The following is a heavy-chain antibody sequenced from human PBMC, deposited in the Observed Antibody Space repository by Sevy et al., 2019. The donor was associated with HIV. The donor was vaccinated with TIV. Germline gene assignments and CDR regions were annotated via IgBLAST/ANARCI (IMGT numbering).Heavy chain of an antibody. Sequence: ASVKVSCKATGYTFTGYYLHWVRQAPGRGLEWMGWINPNRGDTHYSQKFQGWVTMTSDTSISTAYMELDRLTSDDTAVYYCAGGGYSSGKFYSHGVDVWGLGTTVTVSS. CDR2: INPNRGDT. D-gene: IGHD5-18*01. CDR1: GYTFTGYY. CDR3: AGGGYSSGKFYSHGVDV. J-gene: IGHJ6*02. V-gene: IGHV1-2*04.